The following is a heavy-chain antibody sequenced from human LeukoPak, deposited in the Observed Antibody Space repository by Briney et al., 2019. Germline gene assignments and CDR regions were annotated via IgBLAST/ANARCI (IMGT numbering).Heavy chain of an antibody. CDR3: ARGGLSMQRRDLFDI. D-gene: IGHD2/OR15-2a*01. J-gene: IGHJ3*02. Sequence: GGPLRLSCAASGYTFSSYSMNWARQAPGKGLEWVSSISASPYIYYADSVKDRFTISRDDSKNSLYLQMNSLRSEDTAVYYCARGGLSMQRRDLFDIWGQGTPVTVSS. CDR2: ISASPYI. CDR1: GYTFSSYS. V-gene: IGHV3-21*01.